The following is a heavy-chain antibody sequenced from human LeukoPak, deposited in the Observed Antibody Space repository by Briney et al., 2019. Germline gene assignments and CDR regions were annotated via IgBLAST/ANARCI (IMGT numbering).Heavy chain of an antibody. J-gene: IGHJ4*02. D-gene: IGHD5-18*01. V-gene: IGHV1-69*04. CDR2: IIPILGIA. Sequence: GASVKVSCKAPGGTFSSYAISWVRQAPGQGLEWMGRIIPILGIANYAQKFQGRVTITADKSTSTAYMELSSLRSEDTAVYYCARGGSGYSYGFFDYWGQGTLVTVSS. CDR3: ARGGSGYSYGFFDY. CDR1: GGTFSSYA.